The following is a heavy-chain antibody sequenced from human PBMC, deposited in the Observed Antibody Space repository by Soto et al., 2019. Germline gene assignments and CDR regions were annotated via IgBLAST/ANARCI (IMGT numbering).Heavy chain of an antibody. V-gene: IGHV3-48*03. CDR1: DFVFSNYE. Sequence: EVQLVESGGGLVQPGGSLRLSCAASDFVFSNYEMSWVRQAPGKGLESIAYISSSGGIKYYADSVKGRFTILRDNSKNSLYLQMNSLKAEATALYFCARGHNRSGWFDCWGQGTLVTVSS. CDR3: ARGHNRSGWFDC. D-gene: IGHD6-19*01. J-gene: IGHJ4*02. CDR2: ISSSGGIK.